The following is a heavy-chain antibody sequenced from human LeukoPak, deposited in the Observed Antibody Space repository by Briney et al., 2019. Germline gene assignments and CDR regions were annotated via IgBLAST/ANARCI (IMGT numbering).Heavy chain of an antibody. Sequence: PSETLSLTCTVSGDSISSGSYYWSWIRQPAGKELEWIGRIYTTGSTNYNPSLKSRVTISVDTSKNQFSLKLSSVTAADTAVYYCARDHLANLASRLFDPWGQGTLVTVSS. V-gene: IGHV4-61*02. CDR1: GDSISSGSYY. CDR3: ARDHLANLASRLFDP. J-gene: IGHJ5*02. D-gene: IGHD3-3*01. CDR2: IYTTGST.